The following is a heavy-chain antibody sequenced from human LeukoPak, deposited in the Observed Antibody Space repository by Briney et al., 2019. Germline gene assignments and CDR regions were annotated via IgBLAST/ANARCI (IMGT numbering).Heavy chain of an antibody. CDR3: ARGRPNDY. V-gene: IGHV3-7*04. CDR2: IRQDGSVK. Sequence: PGGSLRLSCAASGFTFSTYWMSWVRQTPGKGLEWVANIRQDGSVKYYVDSVKGRFTISRDNAKNSLYLQMSSLRAEDTAIYYCARGRPNDYWGQGTLVTVSS. J-gene: IGHJ4*02. D-gene: IGHD6-6*01. CDR1: GFTFSTYW.